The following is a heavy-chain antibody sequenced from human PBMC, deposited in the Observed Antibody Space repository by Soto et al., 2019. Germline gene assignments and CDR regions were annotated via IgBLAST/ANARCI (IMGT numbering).Heavy chain of an antibody. CDR3: ARGSYDFWSGSAIFDY. D-gene: IGHD3-3*01. V-gene: IGHV4-61*08. CDR1: GGSISRHAYY. J-gene: IGHJ4*02. Sequence: PSETLSLTCTVSGGSISRHAYYWSWIRQHPGEGLEWIGYIYYSGSTNYNPSLKSRVTISVDTSKNQFSLKLSSVTAADTAVYYCARGSYDFWSGSAIFDYWGQGTLVTVSS. CDR2: IYYSGST.